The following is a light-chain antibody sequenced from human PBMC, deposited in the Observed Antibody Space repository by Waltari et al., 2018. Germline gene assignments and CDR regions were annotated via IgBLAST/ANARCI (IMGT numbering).Light chain of an antibody. CDR2: YAN. J-gene: IGKJ2*03. CDR3: QQGNSYPHS. CDR1: QGISSY. Sequence: IQMSQSPSSLSASVVDRVTIPCRVSQGISSYLNWYQQKPGKAPKLLIYYANSLASGVPSRFSGSGSGTEFTLTISSLQPEDFATYYCQQGNSYPHSFGQGTKVEIK. V-gene: IGKV1-13*02.